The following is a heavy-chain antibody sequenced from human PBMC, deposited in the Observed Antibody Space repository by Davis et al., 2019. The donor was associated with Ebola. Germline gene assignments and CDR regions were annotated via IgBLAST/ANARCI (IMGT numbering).Heavy chain of an antibody. D-gene: IGHD3-3*01. V-gene: IGHV3-30*18. CDR2: VSFDEKKK. CDR3: VKDVASDYWSGYLIH. J-gene: IGHJ4*02. Sequence: GESLKISCAVSGLPFNSFGFHWVRQAPGKGLEWVSLVSFDEKKKYFVDSVKGRFSISRDNSKKEVYLEMNSLRPEDTAVYYCVKDVASDYWSGYLIHWGQGIQVTVSS. CDR1: GLPFNSFG.